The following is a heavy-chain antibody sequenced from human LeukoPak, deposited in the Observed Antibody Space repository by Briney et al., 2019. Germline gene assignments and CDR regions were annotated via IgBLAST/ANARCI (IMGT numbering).Heavy chain of an antibody. CDR3: ANAGIAARTYFDY. Sequence: PGGSLRLSCAASGFTFSSYSMNWVRQAPGKGLEWVSSISGSSSYMYYADSVKGRFTVSRDNAKNSLYLQMNSLRAEDTAVYYCANAGIAARTYFDYWGQGTLVTVSS. CDR2: ISGSSSYM. CDR1: GFTFSSYS. D-gene: IGHD6-6*01. V-gene: IGHV3-21*01. J-gene: IGHJ4*02.